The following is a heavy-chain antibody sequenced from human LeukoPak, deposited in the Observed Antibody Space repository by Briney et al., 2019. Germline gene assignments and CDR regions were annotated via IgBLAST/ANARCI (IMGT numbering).Heavy chain of an antibody. V-gene: IGHV3-7*01. J-gene: IGHJ4*02. CDR1: GFTFSTYW. Sequence: SGGSLRLSCAASGFTFSTYWMTWVRQAPGKGLEWVANIKMDGSEKYYQDSVKGRFTISRDNAKNSVYLQMDSLRAEDTAVYYCARIGSTWYIFDFWGQGTLVIASS. CDR3: ARIGSTWYIFDF. CDR2: IKMDGSEK. D-gene: IGHD6-13*01.